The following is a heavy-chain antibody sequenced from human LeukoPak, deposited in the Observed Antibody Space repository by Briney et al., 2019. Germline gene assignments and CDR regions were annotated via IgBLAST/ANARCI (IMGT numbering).Heavy chain of an antibody. D-gene: IGHD3-22*01. CDR2: RQPGNVS. CDR3: ARERDYDTYFDY. J-gene: IGHJ4*02. CDR1: GFGVSSNH. V-gene: IGHV3-53*01. Sequence: PGRTLRLSCAVSGFGVSSNHVAWVRQASGKGLEWVSVRQPGNVSYYADSVKGRFTTSADSSKNSLYLQMNNLRSEDTALYYCARERDYDTYFDYWGQGTLVTVSS.